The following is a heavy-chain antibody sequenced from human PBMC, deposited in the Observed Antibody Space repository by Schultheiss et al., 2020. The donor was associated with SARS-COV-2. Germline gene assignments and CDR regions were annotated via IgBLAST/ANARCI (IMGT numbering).Heavy chain of an antibody. J-gene: IGHJ3*02. Sequence: SETLSLTCTVSGDSISSGDYYWSWIRQHPGKGLEWIGYIYYSGSTYYNPSLESRVTISVDTSKNQFSLQLSSVTAADTAVYYCARGPGRELLTRDAFDIWGQGTMVTGSS. CDR3: ARGPGRELLTRDAFDI. CDR2: IYYSGST. D-gene: IGHD1-7*01. CDR1: GDSISSGDYY. V-gene: IGHV4-31*03.